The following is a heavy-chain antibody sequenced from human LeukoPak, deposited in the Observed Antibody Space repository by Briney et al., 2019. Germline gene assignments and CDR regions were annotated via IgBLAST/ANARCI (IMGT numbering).Heavy chain of an antibody. CDR2: INWNGGST. D-gene: IGHD1-26*01. Sequence: RPGGSLRLSCAASGFTFDDYGMSWVRQAPGKGLEWVSGINWNGGSTGYADSVKGRFTISRDNAENSLYLQMNSLRAEDTALYYCARERSGSGSYHLDYWGQGTLVTVSS. CDR1: GFTFDDYG. V-gene: IGHV3-20*04. J-gene: IGHJ4*02. CDR3: ARERSGSGSYHLDY.